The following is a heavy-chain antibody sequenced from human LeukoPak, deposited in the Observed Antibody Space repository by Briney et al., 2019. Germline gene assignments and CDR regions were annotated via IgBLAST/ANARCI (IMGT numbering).Heavy chain of an antibody. J-gene: IGHJ4*02. Sequence: PGGSLRLSCAASGFTFSSYEMNWVRQAPGKGLEWVSYISSSGSTIYYADSVKGRFTISRDNAKNSLHLQMNSLRAEDTAVYYCASSLTPGDGYNSRPFDYWGQGTLVTVSS. CDR2: ISSSGSTI. V-gene: IGHV3-48*03. D-gene: IGHD5-24*01. CDR1: GFTFSSYE. CDR3: ASSLTPGDGYNSRPFDY.